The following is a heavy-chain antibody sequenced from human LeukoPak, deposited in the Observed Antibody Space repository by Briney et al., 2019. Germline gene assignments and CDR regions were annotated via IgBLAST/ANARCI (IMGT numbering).Heavy chain of an antibody. CDR2: IKQDGGEK. CDR1: GSTVSSNY. Sequence: GGSLRLSCAASGSTVSSNYMSWVRQAPGKGLEWVANIKQDGGEKYYVDSVKGRFTISRDNAKTSLYLQMNSLRAEDTAVYYCARDKVVGATVFDYWGQGTLVTVSS. J-gene: IGHJ4*02. D-gene: IGHD1-26*01. CDR3: ARDKVVGATVFDY. V-gene: IGHV3-7*01.